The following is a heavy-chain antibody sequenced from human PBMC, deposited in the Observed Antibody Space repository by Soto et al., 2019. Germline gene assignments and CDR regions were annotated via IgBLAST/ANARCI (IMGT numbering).Heavy chain of an antibody. CDR1: GASISDFY. Sequence: SETLSLTCAVSGASISDFYWSWIRQPPGKGLEWIAYVHNRGTTNYNPSLKSRVTISLDTSKNQVSLGLRSVTAADTAVYYCERTLNSGSSDSWGEGILVTVSP. V-gene: IGHV4-59*01. CDR2: VHNRGTT. CDR3: ERTLNSGSSDS. D-gene: IGHD5-12*01. J-gene: IGHJ4*02.